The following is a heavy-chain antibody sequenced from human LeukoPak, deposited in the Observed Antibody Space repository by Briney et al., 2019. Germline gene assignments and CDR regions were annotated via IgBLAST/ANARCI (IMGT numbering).Heavy chain of an antibody. CDR2: IYYSGST. V-gene: IGHV4-39*07. CDR1: GGSISSSSYY. D-gene: IGHD3-9*01. J-gene: IGHJ4*02. Sequence: SETLSLTCTVSGGSISSSSYYWGWIRQPPGKGLEWIGSIYYSGSTYYNPSLKSRVTISVDTSKNQFSLKLSSVTAADTAVYYCARVNQYYDIFTGYHYYFDYWGQGTLVTVSS. CDR3: ARVNQYYDIFTGYHYYFDY.